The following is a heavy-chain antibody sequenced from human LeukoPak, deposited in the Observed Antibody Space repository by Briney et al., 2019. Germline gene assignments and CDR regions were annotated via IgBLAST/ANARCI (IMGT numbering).Heavy chain of an antibody. V-gene: IGHV3-9*03. Sequence: PGRSLRLSCAASGFTFDDYAMHWVRQAPGKGLEWVSGISWNSGSIGYADSVKGRFTISRDNAKNSLYLQMNSLRAEDMALYYCAKGQRWLQLDAFDIWGQGTMVTVSS. D-gene: IGHD5-24*01. CDR3: AKGQRWLQLDAFDI. J-gene: IGHJ3*02. CDR1: GFTFDDYA. CDR2: ISWNSGSI.